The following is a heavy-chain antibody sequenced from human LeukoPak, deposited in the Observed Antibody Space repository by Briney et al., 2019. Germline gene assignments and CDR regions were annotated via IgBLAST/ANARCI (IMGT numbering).Heavy chain of an antibody. D-gene: IGHD3-10*01. V-gene: IGHV4-39*07. Sequence: SETLSLICTVSGGSISSSSYYWGWIRQPPGKGLEWIGSIYYSGSTYYNPSLKSRLTISVDTSKNQFSLKLSSVTAADTALYYCARESEPRFGAALLDSWGQGTLVTVSS. CDR1: GGSISSSSYY. J-gene: IGHJ4*02. CDR3: ARESEPRFGAALLDS. CDR2: IYYSGST.